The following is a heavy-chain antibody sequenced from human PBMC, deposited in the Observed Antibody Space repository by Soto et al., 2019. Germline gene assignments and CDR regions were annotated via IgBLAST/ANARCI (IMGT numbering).Heavy chain of an antibody. CDR3: ARATLWCGEQHNYYDYGIAV. CDR2: INHSGST. Sequence: SETLSLPCDVYGGSFSGYYWSWIRQTPGVGLEWIGEINHSGSTNYNPSLKSRVTISVDTSKNQFPLKLSSVTAADTAVYYCARATLWCGEQHNYYDYGIAVWGQVTTVTFSS. D-gene: IGHD3-10*01. J-gene: IGHJ6*01. V-gene: IGHV4-34*01. CDR1: GGSFSGYY.